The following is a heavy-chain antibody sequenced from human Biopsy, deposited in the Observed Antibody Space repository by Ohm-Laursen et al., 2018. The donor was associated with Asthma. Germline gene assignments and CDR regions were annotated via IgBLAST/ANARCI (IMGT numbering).Heavy chain of an antibody. V-gene: IGHV3-23*01. J-gene: IGHJ4*02. CDR2: ISGSGDST. CDR1: GFTFSRYD. D-gene: IGHD1-26*01. Sequence: GSLRLSCAATGFTFSRYDMSWVRQAPGKGLEWVSAISGSGDSTYYADSVKGRFTISRDNSKNTLYLQMSSLRADDTAVYYCAKGGTYTTDRYAYWGQGSLVTVSS. CDR3: AKGGTYTTDRYAY.